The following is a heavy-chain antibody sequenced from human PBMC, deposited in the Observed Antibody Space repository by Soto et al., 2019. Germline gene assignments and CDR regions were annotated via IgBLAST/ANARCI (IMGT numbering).Heavy chain of an antibody. CDR2: IYYTGTV. Sequence: KTSETLSLTCSVPGYPIGTYNWWAWIRQPPGKGLEWIGYIYYTGTVYYNLSLKNRVSMSVETARDQFSLTLTSVTAADTAVYYCARTSRLKTGQLDYWGQGALVTVSS. V-gene: IGHV4-28*05. CDR1: GYPIGTYNW. CDR3: ARTSRLKTGQLDY. J-gene: IGHJ4*02. D-gene: IGHD3-9*01.